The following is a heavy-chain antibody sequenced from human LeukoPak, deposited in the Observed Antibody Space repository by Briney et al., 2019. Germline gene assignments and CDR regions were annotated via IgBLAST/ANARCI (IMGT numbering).Heavy chain of an antibody. CDR2: ISGRGGST. J-gene: IGHJ4*02. V-gene: IGHV3-20*04. CDR1: GFTFSNYG. Sequence: PGGSRRPSSAASGFTFSNYGMNWVRQAPGKGLEWVSSISGRGGSTGYADSVKGRFTISRDNAKNSLYLQMNSLRAEDTALYYCARGRRIAVAHPFDYWGQGTLVTVSS. CDR3: ARGRRIAVAHPFDY. D-gene: IGHD6-19*01.